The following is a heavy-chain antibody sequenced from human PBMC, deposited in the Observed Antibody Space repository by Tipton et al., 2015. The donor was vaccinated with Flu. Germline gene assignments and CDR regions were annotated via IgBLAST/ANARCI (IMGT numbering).Heavy chain of an antibody. V-gene: IGHV4-59*01. J-gene: IGHJ6*02. CDR1: GGSISSYY. Sequence: TLSFTCTVSGGSISSYYWSWIRQPPGKGLEWIGYIYYSGSTNYNPSLKSRVTISVDTSKNQFSLKLSSVTAADTAVYYCARGGYYDILTGYYMNGMDVWGQGTTVTVSS. D-gene: IGHD3-9*01. CDR2: IYYSGST. CDR3: ARGGYYDILTGYYMNGMDV.